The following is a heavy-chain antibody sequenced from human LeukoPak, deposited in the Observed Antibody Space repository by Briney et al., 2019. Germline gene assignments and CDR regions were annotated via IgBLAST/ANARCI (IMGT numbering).Heavy chain of an antibody. J-gene: IGHJ3*02. CDR3: ARDYVWGSYRSSGTAFDI. CDR1: GYTFTGYY. V-gene: IGHV1-2*02. Sequence: ASVKVSCKASGYTFTGYYMHWVRQAPGQGLEWMGWINPNSGGTNYAQKFQGRVTMTRDTSISTAYMELSRLRSDDTAVYYCARDYVWGSYRSSGTAFDIWGQGTMVTVSS. CDR2: INPNSGGT. D-gene: IGHD3-16*02.